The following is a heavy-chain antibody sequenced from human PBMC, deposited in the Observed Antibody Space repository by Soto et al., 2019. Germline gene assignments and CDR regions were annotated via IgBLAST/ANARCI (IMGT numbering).Heavy chain of an antibody. CDR3: ARDGRIMVRGVTTAYYYYGMDV. V-gene: IGHV1-69*13. J-gene: IGHJ6*02. Sequence: SVKVSCKASGGTFSSYAISWVRQAPGQGLEWMGGIIPIFGTANYAQKFQGRVTITADESTSTAYMELSSLRSEDTAVYYCARDGRIMVRGVTTAYYYYGMDVWGQGTTVTVSS. CDR2: IIPIFGTA. CDR1: GGTFSSYA. D-gene: IGHD3-10*01.